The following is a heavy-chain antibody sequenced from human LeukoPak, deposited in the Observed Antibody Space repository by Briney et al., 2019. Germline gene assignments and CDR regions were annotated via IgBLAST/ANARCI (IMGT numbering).Heavy chain of an antibody. CDR2: IYHSGST. CDR3: ARDSPSGSNHHFDY. Sequence: SQTLSLTCTVSGGSISSGGYYWSWIRQPPGKGLEWIGYIYHSGSTYYNPSLKSRVTISVDRSKNQFSLKLSSVTAADTAVYYCARDSPSGSNHHFDYWGQGTLVTVSS. D-gene: IGHD3-10*01. J-gene: IGHJ4*02. CDR1: GGSISSGGYY. V-gene: IGHV4-30-2*01.